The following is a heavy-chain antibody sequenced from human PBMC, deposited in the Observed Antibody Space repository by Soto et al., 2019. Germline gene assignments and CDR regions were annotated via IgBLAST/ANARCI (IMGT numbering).Heavy chain of an antibody. CDR2: ISGSGGST. D-gene: IGHD2-2*01. V-gene: IGHV3-23*01. CDR1: GFTFSSYA. J-gene: IGHJ4*02. CDR3: AKVLLGYCSSTSCYVNAY. Sequence: EVQLLESGGGLVQPGGSLRLSCAASGFTFSSYAMSWVRQAPGKGLEWVSAISGSGGSTYYADSVKGRFTISRDNSKNTLYRQMNILRAEDTAVYYCAKVLLGYCSSTSCYVNAYWGQGTLVTVSS.